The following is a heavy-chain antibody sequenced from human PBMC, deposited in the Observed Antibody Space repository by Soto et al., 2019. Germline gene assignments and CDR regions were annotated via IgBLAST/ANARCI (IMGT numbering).Heavy chain of an antibody. Sequence: EVQLVESGGGLVQPGGSLRLSCAASGFTFSDHYMDWVRQAPGKGLEWVGRTRNKANSYTTEYAASVKGRFTISRDDSKNSLYLQMNSLKTEDTAVYYCAYSSGATVDYWGQGTLVTVSS. J-gene: IGHJ4*02. CDR2: TRNKANSYTT. CDR3: AYSSGATVDY. V-gene: IGHV3-72*01. CDR1: GFTFSDHY. D-gene: IGHD2-15*01.